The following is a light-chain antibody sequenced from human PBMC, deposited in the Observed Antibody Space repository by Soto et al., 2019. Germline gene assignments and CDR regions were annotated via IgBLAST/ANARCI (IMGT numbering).Light chain of an antibody. Sequence: QSALTQPASVSGSPGQSITISCTGTSSDVGNYNLVSWYQQHPGKAPKLMIYEGSKRPSGVSNRFSGSKSDNTASLTISGLQAEDEADYYCCSYAGSSTFYVFGTGTK. CDR3: CSYAGSSTFYV. CDR1: SSDVGNYNL. J-gene: IGLJ1*01. CDR2: EGS. V-gene: IGLV2-23*01.